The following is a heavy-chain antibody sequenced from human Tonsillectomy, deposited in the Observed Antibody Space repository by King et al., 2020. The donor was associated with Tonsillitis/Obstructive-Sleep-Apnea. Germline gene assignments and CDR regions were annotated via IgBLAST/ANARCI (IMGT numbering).Heavy chain of an antibody. CDR3: ARLSCSSCNCYYYYGMDV. CDR2: IDPIDSYT. CDR1: GYSFTNYW. D-gene: IGHD2-2*01. Sequence: VQLVQSGAEVKKPGESLRISCKGSGYSFTNYWISWVRQMPGKGLEWMGRIDPIDSYTNYSPSFQGHVTISADKSIDTAYLQWSSLKASDTAMYYCARLSCSSCNCYYYYGMDVWGQGTTVTVSS. V-gene: IGHV5-10-1*03. J-gene: IGHJ6*02.